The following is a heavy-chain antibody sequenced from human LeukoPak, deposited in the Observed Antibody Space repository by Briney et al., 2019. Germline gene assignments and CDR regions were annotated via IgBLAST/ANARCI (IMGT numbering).Heavy chain of an antibody. CDR2: INPNSGGT. Sequence: ASVKVSCKASGYTFTGYYMHWVRQAPGQGLEWMGWINPNSGGTNYAQKFQGRVTMTRDTSISTAYMELSRLRSDDTAVYYYARAEDSSSSVRVGPEDYWGQGTLVTVSS. D-gene: IGHD6-6*01. CDR1: GYTFTGYY. CDR3: ARAEDSSSSVRVGPEDY. J-gene: IGHJ4*02. V-gene: IGHV1-2*02.